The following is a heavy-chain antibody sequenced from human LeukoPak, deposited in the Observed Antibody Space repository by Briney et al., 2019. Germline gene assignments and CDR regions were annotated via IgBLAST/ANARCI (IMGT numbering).Heavy chain of an antibody. V-gene: IGHV4-59*08. CDR2: ISDIGSI. Sequence: SETLSLTCTVSGGTISSYYWSWIRQPPGKGLEWIAYISDIGSINYNPSLKSRFTISLDTSKNQFSLKLSSVTAPDTAVYYCAGHHPRNTVDFWGQGTLVTVSS. CDR3: AGHHPRNTVDF. D-gene: IGHD2-8*02. J-gene: IGHJ4*02. CDR1: GGTISSYY.